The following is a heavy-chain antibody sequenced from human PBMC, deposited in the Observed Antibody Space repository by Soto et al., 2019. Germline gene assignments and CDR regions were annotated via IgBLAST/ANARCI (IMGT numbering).Heavy chain of an antibody. CDR3: ARWQFDWLPRGFDP. CDR2: MNPNSGNT. D-gene: IGHD3-9*01. J-gene: IGHJ5*02. CDR1: GYTFTSYD. Sequence: ASVKVSCKASGYTFTSYDINWVRQATGQGLEWMGWMNPNSGNTGYAQKFRGRVTMTRNTSISTAYMELSSLRSEDTAVYHCARWQFDWLPRGFDPWGQGTLVTVSS. V-gene: IGHV1-8*01.